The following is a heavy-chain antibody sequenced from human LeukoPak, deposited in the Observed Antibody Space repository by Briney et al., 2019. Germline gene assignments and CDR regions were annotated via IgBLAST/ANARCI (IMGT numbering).Heavy chain of an antibody. J-gene: IGHJ4*02. CDR2: MNPNSGNT. Sequence: GASVKVSCKASGYTFTSYDINWVRQATGQGLEWMGWMNPNSGNTGYAQNFQARVTFTRDTSISTAYMELSSLRSEYTAVYYCARDLCSGGSCYSTDLDYWGQGTLVSVSS. CDR1: GYTFTSYD. D-gene: IGHD2-15*01. CDR3: ARDLCSGGSCYSTDLDY. V-gene: IGHV1-8*03.